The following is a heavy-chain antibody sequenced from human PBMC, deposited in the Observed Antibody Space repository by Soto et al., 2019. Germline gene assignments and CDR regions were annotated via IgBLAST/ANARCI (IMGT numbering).Heavy chain of an antibody. V-gene: IGHV3-53*01. J-gene: IGHJ4*02. CDR1: GFTVSSNY. Sequence: PVGSLRLSCAASGFTVSSNYMSCVRHAPGKGLEWVSVIYSGGSTYYADSVKGRFTISRDNSKNTLYLQMNSLRAEDTAVYYCARALYNWNDDADYYFEYWGQGTLVSVSS. CDR3: ARALYNWNDDADYYFEY. CDR2: IYSGGST. D-gene: IGHD1-20*01.